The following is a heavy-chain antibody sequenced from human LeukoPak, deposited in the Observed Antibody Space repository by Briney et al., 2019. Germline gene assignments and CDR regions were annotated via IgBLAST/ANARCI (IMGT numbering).Heavy chain of an antibody. D-gene: IGHD6-19*01. CDR3: AKDRRGVAGGSGLYFDY. CDR1: GFTFSSYG. V-gene: IGHV3-30*02. J-gene: IGHJ4*02. CDR2: IRYDGSNK. Sequence: GGSLRLSCAASGFTFSSYGMHWVRQAPGKGLEWVAFIRYDGSNKYYADSVKGRFTISRDNSKNTLYLQMNSLRAEDTAVYYCAKDRRGVAGGSGLYFDYWGQGTLVTVSS.